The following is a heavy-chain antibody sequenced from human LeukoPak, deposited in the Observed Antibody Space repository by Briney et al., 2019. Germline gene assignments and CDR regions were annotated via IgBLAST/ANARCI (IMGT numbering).Heavy chain of an antibody. J-gene: IGHJ4*02. D-gene: IGHD2-2*02. CDR2: IYYSGST. Sequence: SETLSLTCTVSGGSIRSTSYYWGWIRQPPGKGLEWIGSIYYSGSTYYNPSLKSRVTISVDTSKNQFSLKLSSVTAADTAVYYCARDLIVVVPAAIGFDYWGQGTLITVSS. CDR1: GGSIRSTSYY. CDR3: ARDLIVVVPAAIGFDY. V-gene: IGHV4-39*02.